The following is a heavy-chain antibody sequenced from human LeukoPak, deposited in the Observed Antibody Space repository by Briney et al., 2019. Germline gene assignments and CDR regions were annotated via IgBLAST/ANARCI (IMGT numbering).Heavy chain of an antibody. J-gene: IGHJ3*02. V-gene: IGHV3-9*03. CDR3: AKDEFVASDFTGAFDI. CDR2: ISWNSGSI. CDR1: GFTFDDYA. D-gene: IGHD2-8*02. Sequence: GGSLRLSCAASGFTFDDYAMHWVRQAPGKGLEWVSGISWNSGSIGYADSVKGRFTISRDNAKNSLFLQMNSLRAEDMALYYCAKDEFVASDFTGAFDIWGQGTMVTVSS.